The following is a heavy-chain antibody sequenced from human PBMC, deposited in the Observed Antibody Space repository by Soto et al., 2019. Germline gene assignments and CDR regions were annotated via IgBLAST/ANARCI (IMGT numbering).Heavy chain of an antibody. CDR2: IYYSGST. J-gene: IGHJ3*02. CDR3: ARVATITVSAFDI. Sequence: SETLSLTCTVSGGSISSYYWSWIRQPPGKGLEWIGYIYYSGSTNYNPSLKSRVTISVDTSKNQFSLKLSSVTAADTAVYYCARVATITVSAFDIWGQGTMVTVSS. V-gene: IGHV4-59*01. D-gene: IGHD5-12*01. CDR1: GGSISSYY.